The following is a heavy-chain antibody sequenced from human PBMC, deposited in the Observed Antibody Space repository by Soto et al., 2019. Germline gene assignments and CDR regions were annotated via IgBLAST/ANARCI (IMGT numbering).Heavy chain of an antibody. V-gene: IGHV4-31*03. CDR1: GGSISSGGYY. Sequence: PSETLSLTCTVSGGSISSGGYYWSWIRQHPGKGLEWIGYIYYSGSTYYNPSLKSRVTISVDTSKNQFSLKLSSVTAADTAVYYCARALAAAGIVFDYWGQGTLVTVSS. CDR2: IYYSGST. CDR3: ARALAAAGIVFDY. D-gene: IGHD6-13*01. J-gene: IGHJ4*02.